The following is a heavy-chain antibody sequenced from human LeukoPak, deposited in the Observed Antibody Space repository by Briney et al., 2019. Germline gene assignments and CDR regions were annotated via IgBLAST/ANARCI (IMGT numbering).Heavy chain of an antibody. CDR3: ARGHPTIAAAGPFDY. D-gene: IGHD6-13*01. J-gene: IGHJ4*02. CDR2: ISYDGSNK. Sequence: PGRSLRLSCAASGFTFSSYAMHWVRQAPGKGLEWVAVISYDGSNKYYADSVKGRFTISRGNSKNTLYLQMNSLRAEDTAVYYCARGHPTIAAAGPFDYWGQGTLVTVSS. CDR1: GFTFSSYA. V-gene: IGHV3-30-3*01.